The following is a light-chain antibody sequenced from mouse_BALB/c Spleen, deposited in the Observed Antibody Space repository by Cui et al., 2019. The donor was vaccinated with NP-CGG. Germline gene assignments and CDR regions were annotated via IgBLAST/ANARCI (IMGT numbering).Light chain of an antibody. CDR3: ALWYSNHWV. V-gene: IGLV1*01. Sequence: QAVVTHASALTTSPGETVTLTCRSSTGAVTTNNYANWVQEKPDHLFTGLIGGTNNRPPGVPARFSGSLIGDKAALTITGAQTEDEAIYFCALWYSNHWVFGGGTKLTVL. CDR2: GTN. J-gene: IGLJ1*01. CDR1: TGAVTTNNY.